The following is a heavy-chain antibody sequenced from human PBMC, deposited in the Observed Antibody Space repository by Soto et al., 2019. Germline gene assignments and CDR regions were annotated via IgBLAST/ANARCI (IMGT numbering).Heavy chain of an antibody. V-gene: IGHV3-30*03. D-gene: IGHD2-15*01. J-gene: IGHJ4*02. Sequence: GGSLRLSCAASGFAFSSMHWVRQAPGKGLEWVAIISYDGNNKYYLDSVKGRFTISRDNAKNSLYLQMNSLRAEDTAVYYCARDKGRSPLDYWGQGTLVTVSS. CDR2: ISYDGNNK. CDR1: GFAFSS. CDR3: ARDKGRSPLDY.